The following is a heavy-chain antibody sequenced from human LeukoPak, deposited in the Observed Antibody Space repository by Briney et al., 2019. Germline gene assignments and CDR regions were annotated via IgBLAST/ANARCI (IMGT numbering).Heavy chain of an antibody. J-gene: IGHJ5*02. V-gene: IGHV1-69*04. D-gene: IGHD3-22*01. Sequence: SVKVSCKASGGTFSSYAISWVRQAPGQGLEWMGRIIPILGIANYAQKFQGRVTVTADKSTSTAYMELSSLRSEDTAVYYCASEANSGYYSGTWFDPWGQGTLVTVSS. CDR3: ASEANSGYYSGTWFDP. CDR1: GGTFSSYA. CDR2: IIPILGIA.